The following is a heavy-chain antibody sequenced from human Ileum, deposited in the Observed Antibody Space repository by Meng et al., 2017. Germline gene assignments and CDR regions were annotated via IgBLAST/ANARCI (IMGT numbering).Heavy chain of an antibody. CDR3: AGHTELDC. CDR2: ISGNGAAK. Sequence: QLLESGGGLVQPGGSLRLSCTGSGFTFADYAINWVRQAPGKGLEWVSAISGNGAAKLYADSAKGRFTISRDNSKNSIYMEMYTLRVEDTAVYYCAGHTELDCWGQGTLVTVSS. V-gene: IGHV3-23*01. CDR1: GFTFADYA. J-gene: IGHJ4*02.